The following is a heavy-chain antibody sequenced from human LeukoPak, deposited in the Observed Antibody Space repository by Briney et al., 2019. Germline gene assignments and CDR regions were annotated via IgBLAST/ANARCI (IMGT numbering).Heavy chain of an antibody. D-gene: IGHD2-2*02. CDR3: ARYQLLDLWDYYYMDV. CDR2: ISGSGGST. J-gene: IGHJ6*03. CDR1: GFTFSSYA. Sequence: GGSLRLSCAASGFTFSSYAMSWVRQAPGKGLEWVSAISGSGGSTYYADSVKGRFTISRDNSKNTLYLQVNSLRAEDTAVYYCARYQLLDLWDYYYMDVWGKGTTVTVSS. V-gene: IGHV3-23*01.